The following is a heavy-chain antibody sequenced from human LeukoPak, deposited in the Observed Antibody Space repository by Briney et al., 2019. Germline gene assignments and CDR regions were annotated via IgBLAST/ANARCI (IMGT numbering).Heavy chain of an antibody. CDR1: GVTVSNNY. Sequence: PGGSLRLSCAASGVTVSNNYISWVRQAPGKGLERVSVMYSTGITQYGDSVRGRFTISRDNSKNTVYLQMNSLKPEDTAVYYCARDPGGGPTHGYWGQGTLVTVSS. D-gene: IGHD1-26*01. CDR3: ARDPGGGPTHGY. V-gene: IGHV3-66*03. CDR2: MYSTGIT. J-gene: IGHJ4*02.